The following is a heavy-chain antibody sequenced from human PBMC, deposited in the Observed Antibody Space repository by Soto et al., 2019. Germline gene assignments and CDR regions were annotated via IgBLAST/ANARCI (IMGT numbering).Heavy chain of an antibody. CDR2: IIPILGIA. CDR1: GGTFSSYT. Sequence: ASVKVSCKASGGTFSSYTISWVRQAPGQGLEWMGRIIPILGIANYAQKFQGRVTITADKSTSTAYMELSSLRSEDTAVYYCARDRPRRYSSSWPASDYWGQGTLVTVSS. CDR3: ARDRPRRYSSSWPASDY. V-gene: IGHV1-69*04. D-gene: IGHD6-13*01. J-gene: IGHJ4*02.